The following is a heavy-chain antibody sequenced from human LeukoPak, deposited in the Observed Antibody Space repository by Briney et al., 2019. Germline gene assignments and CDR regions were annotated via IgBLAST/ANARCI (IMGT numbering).Heavy chain of an antibody. CDR3: ARVPRGSGSYYLPLLDY. V-gene: IGHV1-69*13. CDR2: IIPIFGTA. D-gene: IGHD3-10*01. J-gene: IGHJ4*02. Sequence: RGASVKVSCKASGGTFSSYAISWVRQAPGQGLEWMGGIIPIFGTANYAQKFQGRVTITADESTSTAYMELSSLRSEDTAVYYCARVPRGSGSYYLPLLDYWGQGTLVTVSS. CDR1: GGTFSSYA.